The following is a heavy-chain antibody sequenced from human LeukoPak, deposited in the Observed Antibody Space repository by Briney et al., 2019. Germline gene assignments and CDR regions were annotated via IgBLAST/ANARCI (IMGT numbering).Heavy chain of an antibody. V-gene: IGHV6-1*01. J-gene: IGHJ4*02. D-gene: IGHD3-10*01. CDR1: GDSVSSNTTA. CDR3: AGHKSYYGL. Sequence: SQTLSLTCAISGDSVSSNTTAWNWIRRSPSRGLEWLGRTYYRSKWYNEYAVSVRGRISINPDTSKNQFSLQLNSVTPEDTAVYYCAGHKSYYGLWGQGTLVTVSS. CDR2: TYYRSKWYN.